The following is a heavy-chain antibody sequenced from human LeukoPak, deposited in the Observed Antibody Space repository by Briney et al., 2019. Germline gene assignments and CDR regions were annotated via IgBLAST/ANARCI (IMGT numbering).Heavy chain of an antibody. CDR2: IKHSGST. J-gene: IGHJ4*02. Sequence: SETLSLTCAVYGGSFSGYYWSWIRQPPRKGLEWIGEIKHSGSTNYNPSLKSRVTISVDTSKNQFSLKLSSVTAADTAVYYCARWRVPYYYESSGYSSWGQGTLVTVSS. V-gene: IGHV4-34*01. CDR3: ARWRVPYYYESSGYSS. D-gene: IGHD3-22*01. CDR1: GGSFSGYY.